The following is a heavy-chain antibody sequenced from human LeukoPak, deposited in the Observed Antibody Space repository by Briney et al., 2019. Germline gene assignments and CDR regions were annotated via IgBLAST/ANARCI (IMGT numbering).Heavy chain of an antibody. V-gene: IGHV4-59*08. D-gene: IGHD3-3*01. CDR1: GGSISSDY. Sequence: SETLSLTCTVSGGSISSDYWSWIRQPPGKGLEWIGYIYYSGSTNYNPSLKSRVTISVDTSKNQFSLKLSSVTAADTAVYYCARAGDYDFWSGYPNDAFDIWGQGTMVTVSS. J-gene: IGHJ3*02. CDR3: ARAGDYDFWSGYPNDAFDI. CDR2: IYYSGST.